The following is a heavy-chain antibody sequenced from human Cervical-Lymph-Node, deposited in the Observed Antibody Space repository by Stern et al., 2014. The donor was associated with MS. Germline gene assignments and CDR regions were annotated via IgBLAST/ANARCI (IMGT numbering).Heavy chain of an antibody. D-gene: IGHD4-17*01. CDR1: GDTFASYP. CDR2: VNPTDGRT. CDR3: ANPLPYAN. J-gene: IGHJ1*01. Sequence: VQLVESGAEVKKPGASVKVSCKASGDTFASYPIHWLRQAPGQGPEWMGIVNPTDGRTTYAQTFKGRVTMTRDTSTRTVYMELSSLKAEDTAMYFCANPLPYANWGQGTRVTVSS. V-gene: IGHV1-46*03.